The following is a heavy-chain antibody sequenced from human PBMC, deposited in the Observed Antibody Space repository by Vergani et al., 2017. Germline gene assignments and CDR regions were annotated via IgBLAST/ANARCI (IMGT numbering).Heavy chain of an antibody. CDR2: IWYDGSNK. V-gene: IGHV3-33*01. J-gene: IGHJ4*02. Sequence: QVQLVESGGGVVQPGRSLRLSCAASGFTFSSDGMHWVRQAPGKGLEGVAVIWYDGSNKYYADTVKGRFTISRDNSKNTLYLQMNSLRAEDTAVYYCARPYYYNSSGYYPVDYWGQGTLVTVSS. D-gene: IGHD3-22*01. CDR3: ARPYYYNSSGYYPVDY. CDR1: GFTFSSDG.